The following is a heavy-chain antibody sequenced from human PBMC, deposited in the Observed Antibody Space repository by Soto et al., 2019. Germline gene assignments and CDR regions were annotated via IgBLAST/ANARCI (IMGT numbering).Heavy chain of an antibody. D-gene: IGHD3-3*01. CDR3: ATGDFWSGSYTGLLDY. J-gene: IGHJ4*02. CDR1: GFTRVDYY. CDR2: ISSSGSYT. V-gene: IGHV3-11*06. Sequence: LRLVCSAPGFTRVDYYMSWIRHAPLKVLECVSSISSSGSYTNYADSVKGRFTVSRDNAKSSLYLQMNSLRGEDTAVYYCATGDFWSGSYTGLLDYWGQGTLVTVSS.